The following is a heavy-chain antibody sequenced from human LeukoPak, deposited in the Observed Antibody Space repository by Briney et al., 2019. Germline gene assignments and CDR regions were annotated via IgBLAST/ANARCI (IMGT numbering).Heavy chain of an antibody. CDR3: ATRYQLLRSAFDI. V-gene: IGHV4-34*01. Sequence: PSETLSLTCAVYGGSFSGYYWSWIRQPPGKGLEWIGEINHSGSTNYNPSLKSRVTISVDTSKNQFSLKLSSVTAADTAVYYCATRYQLLRSAFDIWGQGTMVTVSS. CDR2: INHSGST. J-gene: IGHJ3*02. D-gene: IGHD2-2*01. CDR1: GGSFSGYY.